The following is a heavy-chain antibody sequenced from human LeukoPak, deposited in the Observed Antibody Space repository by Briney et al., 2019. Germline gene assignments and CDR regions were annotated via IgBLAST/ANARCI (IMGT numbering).Heavy chain of an antibody. V-gene: IGHV3-13*01. Sequence: PGGSLRLSCAASGFTFSSYDMHWVRQATGEGLEWVSAIGTAGDTYYPDSVKGRFTISRENAKNSLYLQMNSLRVGDTAVYYCRSSEKKEIDYWGQGTLVTVSS. CDR3: RSSEKKEIDY. CDR1: GFTFSSYD. J-gene: IGHJ4*02. CDR2: IGTAGDT. D-gene: IGHD6-13*01.